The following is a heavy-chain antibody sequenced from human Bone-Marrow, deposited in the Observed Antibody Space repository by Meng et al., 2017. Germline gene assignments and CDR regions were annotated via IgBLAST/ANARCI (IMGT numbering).Heavy chain of an antibody. CDR3: ASLYGDSSVWYLDL. CDR2: IYYSGST. CDR1: GGSTSRGNHD. V-gene: IGHV4-31*03. J-gene: IGHJ2*01. Sequence: QVKFQESGPGLLKPSQTPSLPCTVSGGSTSRGNHDWSWIRQHPGKGLEYIGYIYYSGSTYYNPSLKSRVIISVDTSKNQFSLRLNSVTAADTAVYYCASLYGDSSVWYLDLWGRGTLVTVSS. D-gene: IGHD4-17*01.